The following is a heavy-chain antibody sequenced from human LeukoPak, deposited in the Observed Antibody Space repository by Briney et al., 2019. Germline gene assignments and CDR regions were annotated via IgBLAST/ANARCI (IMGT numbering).Heavy chain of an antibody. Sequence: GESLKISCKGSGYSFTGYWIGWVRQMPGKGLEWMGIIYPGDSDTRYSPSFQGQVTISADKSISTAYLQWSSLKASDTAMYYCATLIKGSGSPAEAFDIWGQGTVVTVSS. CDR1: GYSFTGYW. CDR2: IYPGDSDT. V-gene: IGHV5-51*01. CDR3: ATLIKGSGSPAEAFDI. D-gene: IGHD1-26*01. J-gene: IGHJ3*02.